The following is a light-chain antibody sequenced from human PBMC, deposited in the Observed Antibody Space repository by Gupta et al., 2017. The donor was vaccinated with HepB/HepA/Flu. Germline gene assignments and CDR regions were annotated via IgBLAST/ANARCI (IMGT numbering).Light chain of an antibody. V-gene: IGLV2-14*01. J-gene: IGLJ3*02. CDR3: SSYTSSSTWV. CDR2: DVS. CDR1: SSDVGGYNY. Sequence: QSALTQPASVSGSPGPSITISCTGTSSDVGGYNYVSWYQQHPGKAPKLMIYDVSKRPSGVSNRFSGSKSGNTASLTISGLKDEDEADYYCSSYTSSSTWVFGGGTKLTVL.